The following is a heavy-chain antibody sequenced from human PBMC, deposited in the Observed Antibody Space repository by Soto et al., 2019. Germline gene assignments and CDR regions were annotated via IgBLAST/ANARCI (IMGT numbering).Heavy chain of an antibody. CDR3: ARDRYGEPVDY. V-gene: IGHV4-59*12. CDR1: GGSISSYY. D-gene: IGHD4-17*01. Sequence: SETLSLTCTVSGGSISSYYWSWIRQPPGKGLEWIGYIYYSVSTNYNPSLKSRVTISVDTSKNQFSLKLSSVTAADTAVYYCARDRYGEPVDYWGQGTLVTVSS. CDR2: IYYSVST. J-gene: IGHJ4*02.